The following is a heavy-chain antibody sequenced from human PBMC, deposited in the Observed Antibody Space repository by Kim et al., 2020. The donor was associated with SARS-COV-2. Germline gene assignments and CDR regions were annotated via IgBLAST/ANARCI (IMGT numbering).Heavy chain of an antibody. CDR3: AKGAGAPFFFDY. CDR1: GFTFSSYA. Sequence: GGSLRLSCAASGFTFSSYAMSWVRQAPGKGLEWVSSISGNGGSTYYADSVKGRFTISRDNSKNTLFLQMNNLRAEDTAVYYCAKGAGAPFFFDYWGQETLVTVSS. CDR2: ISGNGGST. J-gene: IGHJ4*02. V-gene: IGHV3-23*01. D-gene: IGHD6-19*01.